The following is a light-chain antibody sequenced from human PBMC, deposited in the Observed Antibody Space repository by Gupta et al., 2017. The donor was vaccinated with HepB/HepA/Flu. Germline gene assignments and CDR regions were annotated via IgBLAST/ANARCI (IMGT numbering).Light chain of an antibody. J-gene: IGKJ4*01. CDR1: QSISSN. Sequence: DIEMTQSPSSLSASVGDRVTITCRASQSISSNVNWYQQEPGKAPKLLIYAASSLQNGVPPRFSGSGSGTDFTLTISGLQPEDFATYYCQQSYNTPSLTFGGGTKVEVK. CDR3: QQSYNTPSLT. CDR2: AAS. V-gene: IGKV1-39*01.